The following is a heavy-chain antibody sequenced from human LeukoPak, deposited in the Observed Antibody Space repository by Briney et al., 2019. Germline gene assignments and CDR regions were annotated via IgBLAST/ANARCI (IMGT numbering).Heavy chain of an antibody. CDR2: INPNSGGT. CDR3: ASTSGYCSSTSCYRGDFEDY. V-gene: IGHV1-2*06. Sequence: ASVKVSCKASGYTFTGYYMHWVRQAPGQGLEWVGRINPNSGGTNYAQKFQGRVTMTRDTSISIAYMELSRLRSDDTAVHYCASTSGYCSSTSCYRGDFEDYWGQGTLVTVSS. D-gene: IGHD2-2*02. CDR1: GYTFTGYY. J-gene: IGHJ4*02.